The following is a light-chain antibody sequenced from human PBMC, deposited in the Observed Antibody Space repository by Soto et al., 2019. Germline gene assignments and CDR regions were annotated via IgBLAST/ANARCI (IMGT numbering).Light chain of an antibody. Sequence: DIQMTQSPSSLSASIGDRVTITCRASQDIRNFLAWFQQKPGKAPRSLIYVASILHSGVPSRFSGSGSGTNFTLTISSLQPEDFATYFCQQYNIYPFTFGQGTRL. V-gene: IGKV1-16*01. CDR2: VAS. J-gene: IGKJ5*01. CDR1: QDIRNF. CDR3: QQYNIYPFT.